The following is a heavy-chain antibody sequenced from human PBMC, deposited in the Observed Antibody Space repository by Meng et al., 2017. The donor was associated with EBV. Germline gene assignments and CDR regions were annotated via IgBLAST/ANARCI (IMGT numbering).Heavy chain of an antibody. CDR2: INTYSGKA. V-gene: IGHV7-4-1*02. CDR1: GYTFRNYA. CDR3: ARGVEENGSHYPFDS. J-gene: IGHJ4*02. D-gene: IGHD1-1*01. Sequence: QVQLVQSGCEGKRPGASVKVSCKASGYTFRNYAINWMRQVPGQGLEWMGWINTYSGKATFAQGFTGRFVFSLDTPVTTAHLQISGLKTEDSAVYYCARGVEENGSHYPFDSWGQGTLVTVSS.